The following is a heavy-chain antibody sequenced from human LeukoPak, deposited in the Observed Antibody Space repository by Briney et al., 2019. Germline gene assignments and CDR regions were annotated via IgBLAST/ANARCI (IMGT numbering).Heavy chain of an antibody. CDR2: ISHDGSNK. J-gene: IGHJ4*02. V-gene: IGHV3-30*18. CDR1: GFPFSDYG. CDR3: AKVRWGSDNALDS. D-gene: IGHD3-16*01. Sequence: GTSLRLSCAASGFPFSDYGMYWVRQAPGKGLEWLAVISHDGSNKYYADSVKGRITISRDNSVNTLYLQMNSLRAEDTAVYYCAKVRWGSDNALDSWGQGTLVTGSS.